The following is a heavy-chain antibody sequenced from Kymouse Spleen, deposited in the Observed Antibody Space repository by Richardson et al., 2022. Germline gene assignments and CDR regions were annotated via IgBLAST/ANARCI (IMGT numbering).Heavy chain of an antibody. CDR3: ASQGVTRPFDY. CDR1: GGSFSGYY. CDR2: INHSGST. J-gene: IGHJ4*02. D-gene: IGHD2-21*02,IGHD4-17*01. Sequence: QVQLQQWGAGLLKPSETLSLTCAVYGGSFSGYYWSWIRQPPGKGLEWIGEINHSGSTNYNPSLKSRVTISVDTSKNQFSLKLSSVTAADTAVYYCASQGVTRPFDYWGQGTLVTVSS. V-gene: IGHV4-34*01.